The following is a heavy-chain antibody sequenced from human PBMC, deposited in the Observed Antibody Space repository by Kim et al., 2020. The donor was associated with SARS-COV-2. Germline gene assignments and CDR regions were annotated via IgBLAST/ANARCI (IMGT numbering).Heavy chain of an antibody. V-gene: IGHV3-49*03. D-gene: IGHD2-21*02. CDR3: TRAPEHWTCGGDCPRVDAFDI. J-gene: IGHJ3*02. CDR2: IRSKAYGGTT. CDR1: GFTFGDYA. Sequence: GGSLRLSCTASGFTFGDYAMSWFRQAPGKGLEWVGFIRSKAYGGTTEYAASVKGRFTISRDDSKSIAYLQMNSLKTEDTAVYYCTRAPEHWTCGGDCPRVDAFDIWGQGTMVTVSS.